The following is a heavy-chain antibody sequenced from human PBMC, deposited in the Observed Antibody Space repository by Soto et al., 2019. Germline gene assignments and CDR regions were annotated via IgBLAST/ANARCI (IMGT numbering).Heavy chain of an antibody. V-gene: IGHV4-59*08. J-gene: IGHJ4*02. Sequence: SETLSLTCSVSGGPINSYYWGWIRQPPGKGLEWIGYISYTGSTDYSPSLKSRVTISVDTSKNQFSLKVRSVTAADTAIYFCARHYPIGNNWNYFDYWGRGTLVTVSS. CDR1: GGPINSYY. CDR3: ARHYPIGNNWNYFDY. CDR2: ISYTGST. D-gene: IGHD1-1*01.